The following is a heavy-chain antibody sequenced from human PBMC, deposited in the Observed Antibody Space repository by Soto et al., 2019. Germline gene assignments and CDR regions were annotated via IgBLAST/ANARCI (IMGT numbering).Heavy chain of an antibody. J-gene: IGHJ4*02. CDR2: IIPIFGTA. CDR3: ARTSSGWFHFDY. Sequence: ASVKVSCKASGGTFCSYAISWVRQAPGQGLEWMGGIIPIFGTANYAQKFQGRVTITADESTSTAYMELSSLRSEDAAVYYCARTSSGWFHFDYWGQGTLVTVSS. D-gene: IGHD6-19*01. CDR1: GGTFCSYA. V-gene: IGHV1-69*13.